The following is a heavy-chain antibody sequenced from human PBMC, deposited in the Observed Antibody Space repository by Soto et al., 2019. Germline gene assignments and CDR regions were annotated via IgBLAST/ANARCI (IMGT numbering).Heavy chain of an antibody. CDR2: ISGSGYST. D-gene: IGHD3-22*01. CDR1: GFSFRSYA. Sequence: GGSLRLSCAASGFSFRSYAISWVRQAPGKGLEWVSAISGSGYSTYYADSVKGRFTISRDNSKNTLYLQMNSLRAEDTAVYYCAKDPDSSSYYYGYYFDYWGQGTLVTVSS. CDR3: AKDPDSSSYYYGYYFDY. V-gene: IGHV3-23*01. J-gene: IGHJ4*02.